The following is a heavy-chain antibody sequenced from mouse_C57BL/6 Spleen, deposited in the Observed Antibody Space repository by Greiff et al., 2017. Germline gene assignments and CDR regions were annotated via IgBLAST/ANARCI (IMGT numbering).Heavy chain of an antibody. CDR1: GYTFTDYT. D-gene: IGHD2-3*01. J-gene: IGHJ2*01. CDR3: ARRGDGFYFDY. V-gene: IGHV1-78*01. CDR2: IYPRDGST. Sequence: VKLMESDAELVKPGASVKISCKVSGYTFTDYTIHWMKQRPEQGLEWIGYIYPRDGSTKYNEKFKGKATLTADKSSSTAYMQLNSLTSEDSAVYFCARRGDGFYFDYWGQGTTLTVSS.